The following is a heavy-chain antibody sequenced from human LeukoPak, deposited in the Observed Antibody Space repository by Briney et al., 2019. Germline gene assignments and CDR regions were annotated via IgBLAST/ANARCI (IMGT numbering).Heavy chain of an antibody. D-gene: IGHD6-13*01. V-gene: IGHV3-21*04. CDR3: ARRFMAAAGAYYYYYYYMDV. CDR1: GFTFSSYS. CDR2: ISSSSSYI. J-gene: IGHJ6*03. Sequence: KSGGSLRLSCAASGFTFSSYSMNWVRQAPGKGLEWVSSISSSSSYIYYADSVKGRFTISRDNAKNSLYLQMNSLRAEDTAVYYCARRFMAAAGAYYYYYYYMDVWGKGTTVTISS.